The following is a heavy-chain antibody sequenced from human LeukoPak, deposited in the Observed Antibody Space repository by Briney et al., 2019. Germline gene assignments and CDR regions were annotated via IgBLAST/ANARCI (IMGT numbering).Heavy chain of an antibody. D-gene: IGHD3-22*01. CDR1: GFTFSSYA. Sequence: GGSLRLSCAASGFTFSSYAMSWVRQAPGKGPEWVSGVGVDGTRYYVDSVKGRFTVSRDTAKNTLCLQMSSLRAEDTAIYYCAKTQGYYDYWGQGTLVTVSS. J-gene: IGHJ4*02. CDR2: VGVDGTR. CDR3: AKTQGYYDY. V-gene: IGHV3-23*01.